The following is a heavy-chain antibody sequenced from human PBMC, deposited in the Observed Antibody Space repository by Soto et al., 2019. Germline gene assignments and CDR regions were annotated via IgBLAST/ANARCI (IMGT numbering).Heavy chain of an antibody. CDR3: AKDRLAVVERFEY. Sequence: EVQLLESGGGLVQPGGSLRLSCAASGFTFSSYAMSWVRQAPGKGLEWVSAISGSGGSTYYADSVKGRFTISRDNSKNTRYRERNSLRAEDTAVYYCAKDRLAVVERFEYWGQGTLVTVSS. J-gene: IGHJ4*02. CDR1: GFTFSSYA. D-gene: IGHD2-2*01. CDR2: ISGSGGST. V-gene: IGHV3-23*01.